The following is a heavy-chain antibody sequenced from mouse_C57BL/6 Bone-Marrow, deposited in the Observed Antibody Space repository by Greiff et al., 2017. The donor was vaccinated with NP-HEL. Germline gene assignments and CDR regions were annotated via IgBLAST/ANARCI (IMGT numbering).Heavy chain of an antibody. J-gene: IGHJ3*01. CDR2: IDPETGGT. D-gene: IGHD3-2*02. CDR1: GYTFTDYE. CDR3: TRDSSGYVEGRFAY. Sequence: QVQLQQSGAELVRPGASVTLSCKASGYTFTDYEMHWVKQTPVHGLEWIGAIDPETGGTAYNQKFKGKAILTADKSSSTAYMELRSLTSEDSAVYYCTRDSSGYVEGRFAYWGQGTLVTVSA. V-gene: IGHV1-15*01.